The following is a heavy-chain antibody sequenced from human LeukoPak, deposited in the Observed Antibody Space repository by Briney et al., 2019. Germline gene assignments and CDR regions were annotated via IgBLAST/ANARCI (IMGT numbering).Heavy chain of an antibody. Sequence: ASVKVSCKASGYTFISYYMQWVRQAPGQGLEWMGAINPSGGSTSYAQKFQGRVTMTRDTSTSTVYMELSSLRSEDTAVYYCARGTGLGGDYVSNWGQGTLVTVSS. CDR3: ARGTGLGGDYVSN. V-gene: IGHV1-46*01. D-gene: IGHD4-17*01. J-gene: IGHJ4*02. CDR2: INPSGGST. CDR1: GYTFISYY.